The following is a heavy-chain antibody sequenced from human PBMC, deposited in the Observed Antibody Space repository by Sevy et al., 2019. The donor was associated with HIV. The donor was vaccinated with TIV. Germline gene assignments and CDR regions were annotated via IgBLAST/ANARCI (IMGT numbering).Heavy chain of an antibody. J-gene: IGHJ4*02. V-gene: IGHV3-33*08. CDR3: ASRGDIAAAGWGSLDFDY. CDR2: IWYDGSNK. D-gene: IGHD6-13*01. Sequence: GGSLRLSCAASGFTFRSYGMHWVRQAPGKGLEWVAVIWYDGSNKYYASSVKGRFTISRDNSKNTLYLQMNSLRADGTAVYYCASRGDIAAAGWGSLDFDYWGQGTLVTVSS. CDR1: GFTFRSYG.